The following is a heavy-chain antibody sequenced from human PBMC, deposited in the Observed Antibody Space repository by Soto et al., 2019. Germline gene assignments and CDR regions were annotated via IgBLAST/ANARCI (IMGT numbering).Heavy chain of an antibody. CDR1: GSTFSYYA. CDR2: IWYDGTKK. D-gene: IGHD3-3*01. V-gene: IGHV3-33*01. CDR3: ARDTSDFWNGYRIFYSMDV. Sequence: GGSLRLSCAASGSTFSYYAIHWVRQSPGKGLDWVAVIWYDGTKKYYSESVKGRFSISRDNPKNTVYLQMNSLRAEDTAMYYCARDTSDFWNGYRIFYSMDVWGQGTTVTVSS. J-gene: IGHJ6*02.